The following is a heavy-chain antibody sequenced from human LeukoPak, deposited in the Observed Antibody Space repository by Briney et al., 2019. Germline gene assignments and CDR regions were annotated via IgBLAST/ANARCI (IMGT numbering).Heavy chain of an antibody. V-gene: IGHV1-2*02. Sequence: ASVKVSCKASGYTFTDYNIHWVRQAPGQGLEWMGWITPNSGATNFAQHFQGRVTMTRDTSINTAYMELNNLISDDTAVYYCARGMGSGTYRRFDFWGQGTLVTVSP. CDR1: GYTFTDYN. CDR2: ITPNSGAT. D-gene: IGHD3-10*01. J-gene: IGHJ4*02. CDR3: ARGMGSGTYRRFDF.